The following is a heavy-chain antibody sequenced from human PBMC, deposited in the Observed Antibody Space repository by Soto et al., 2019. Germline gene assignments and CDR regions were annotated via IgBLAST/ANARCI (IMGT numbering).Heavy chain of an antibody. Sequence: SETLSLTCAVSGGSISSTNIYWDWIRQPPGKGLEWIGNIFHTGSTNYNPSPKTRVTISVDTSKNLFSLRLSSVTAADAAVYYCARRPQNYGVDVWGQGTTVTVSS. CDR1: GGSISSTNIY. CDR2: IFHTGST. CDR3: ARRPQNYGVDV. V-gene: IGHV4-39*01. J-gene: IGHJ6*02.